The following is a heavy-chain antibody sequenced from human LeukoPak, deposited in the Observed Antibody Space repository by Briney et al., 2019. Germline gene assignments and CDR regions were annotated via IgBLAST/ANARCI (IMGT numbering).Heavy chain of an antibody. CDR1: GGSIGSYY. V-gene: IGHV4-59*08. CDR2: IYYSGST. Sequence: PSETLSLTCTVPGGSIGSYYWSWIRQPPGKGLEWIGYIYYSGSTNYNPSLKSRVTISVDTSKNQFSLKLSSVTAADTAVYYCARIHTVSWYNHWFDPWGQGTLVTVSS. J-gene: IGHJ5*02. D-gene: IGHD6-13*01. CDR3: ARIHTVSWYNHWFDP.